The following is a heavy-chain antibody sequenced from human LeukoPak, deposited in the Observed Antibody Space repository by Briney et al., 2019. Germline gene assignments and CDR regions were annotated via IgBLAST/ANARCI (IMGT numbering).Heavy chain of an antibody. CDR1: GGPISSSRYY. D-gene: IGHD7-27*01. Sequence: SETLSLTCTVSGGPISSSRYYWGWIRQPPGKGLEWIGSIYDGGSTYYNPSLKSRVTISVDTSKKQFSLKLNSVTAADTAVYYCARDWAEWGQGTLVTVSS. CDR3: ARDWAE. V-gene: IGHV4-39*07. J-gene: IGHJ4*02. CDR2: IYDGGST.